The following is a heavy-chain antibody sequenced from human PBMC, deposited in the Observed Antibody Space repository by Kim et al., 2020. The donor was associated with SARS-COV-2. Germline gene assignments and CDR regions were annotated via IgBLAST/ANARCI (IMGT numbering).Heavy chain of an antibody. V-gene: IGHV4-34*01. CDR3: ARLPWGHYYFDY. Sequence: SETLSLTCAVYGGSFSGYYWSWIRQPPGKGLEWIGEINHSGSTNYNPSLKSRVTISVDTSKNQFSLKLSSVTAADTAVYYCARLPWGHYYFDYWGQGTLV. D-gene: IGHD7-27*01. CDR1: GGSFSGYY. J-gene: IGHJ4*02. CDR2: INHSGST.